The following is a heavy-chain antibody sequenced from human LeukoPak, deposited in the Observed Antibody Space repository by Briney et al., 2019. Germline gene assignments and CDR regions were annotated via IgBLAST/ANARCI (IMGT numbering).Heavy chain of an antibody. CDR1: GFTFSSYS. Sequence: PGGSLRLSCAASGFTFSSYSMNWVRQAPGKGLEWVSYISSSSSTIYYADSVKGRFTISRDNAKNSLYLQMNSLRAEDTAVYYCARMLVLNWFDPWGQGTLVTVSS. J-gene: IGHJ5*02. V-gene: IGHV3-48*01. CDR3: ARMLVLNWFDP. CDR2: ISSSSSTI. D-gene: IGHD6-13*01.